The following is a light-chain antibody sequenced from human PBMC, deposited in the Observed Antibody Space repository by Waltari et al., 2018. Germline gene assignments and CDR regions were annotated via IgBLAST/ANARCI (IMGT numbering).Light chain of an antibody. CDR1: SSDVGGYNY. J-gene: IGLJ3*02. V-gene: IGLV2-11*01. CDR3: CSYAGSIWV. Sequence: QSALTQPRSVSGSPGQSVTIPCTGTSSDVGGYNYVSWYQQHPGKAPKLMIYDVTKRPSVVPDRFSGSKSGNTASLTISGLQAEDEADYYCCSYAGSIWVFGGGTKMTVL. CDR2: DVT.